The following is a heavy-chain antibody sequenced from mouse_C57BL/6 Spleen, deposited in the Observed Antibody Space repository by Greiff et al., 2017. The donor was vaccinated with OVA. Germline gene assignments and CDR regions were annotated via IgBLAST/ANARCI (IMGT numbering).Heavy chain of an antibody. Sequence: QVQLKESGAALVKPGASVKISCKASGYAFSSYWMNWVKQRPGKGLEWIGQIYPGDGDTNYNGKFKGKATLTADKSSSTAYMQLSSLTSEDSAVYFWAGITTASYYAMDYWGQGTSVTVSS. CDR1: GYAFSSYW. J-gene: IGHJ4*01. V-gene: IGHV1-80*01. D-gene: IGHD1-2*01. CDR2: IYPGDGDT. CDR3: AGITTASYYAMDY.